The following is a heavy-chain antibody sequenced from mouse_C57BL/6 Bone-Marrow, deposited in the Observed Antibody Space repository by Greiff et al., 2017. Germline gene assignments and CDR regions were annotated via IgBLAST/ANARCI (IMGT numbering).Heavy chain of an antibody. J-gene: IGHJ2*01. CDR3: ARSETVVATDYFDY. D-gene: IGHD1-1*01. V-gene: IGHV1-81*01. Sequence: QVQLQQSGAELARPGASVKLSCKASGYTFTSYGISWVKQRTGQGLEWIGEIYPRSGNTYYNEKFKGKATLTADKSSSTAYMELRSLTSEDSAVYFCARSETVVATDYFDYWGQGTTLTVSS. CDR2: IYPRSGNT. CDR1: GYTFTSYG.